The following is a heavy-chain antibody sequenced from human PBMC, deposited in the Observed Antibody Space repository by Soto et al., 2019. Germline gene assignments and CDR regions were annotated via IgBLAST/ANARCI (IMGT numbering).Heavy chain of an antibody. J-gene: IGHJ4*02. Sequence: SLRLSCAASGFTFSGVVMHWVRQAPGKGLEWVAIIWYDGSDKYYADSVRGRFTISRDNSKNTLSLQMNSLRAEDTAVYHCAFGNLSYYFDYWGQGTPVTVSS. V-gene: IGHV3-33*01. D-gene: IGHD3-16*01. CDR3: AFGNLSYYFDY. CDR1: GFTFSGVV. CDR2: IWYDGSDK.